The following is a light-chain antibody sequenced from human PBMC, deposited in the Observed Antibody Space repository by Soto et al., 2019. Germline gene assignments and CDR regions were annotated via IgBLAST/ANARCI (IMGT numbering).Light chain of an antibody. CDR3: QQYNNYSPT. CDR2: DAS. J-gene: IGKJ1*01. V-gene: IGKV1-5*01. Sequence: DIQMTQSPSTLSASVGDRGTITCRASQSITNWVAWYQQKPGKAPKLLIYDASNLESGVPSRFSGGGSGTDFTLTVSSLQPDDVATYYCQQYNNYSPTFGQGTKVEV. CDR1: QSITNW.